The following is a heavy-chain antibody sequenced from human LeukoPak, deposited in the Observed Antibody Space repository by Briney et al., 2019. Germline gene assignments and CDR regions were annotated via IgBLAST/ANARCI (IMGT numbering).Heavy chain of an antibody. V-gene: IGHV3-30-3*01. CDR1: GCTFSDYA. J-gene: IGHJ4*02. CDR3: ARGEGGYCSSTSCYLHFDY. Sequence: SCKASGCTFSDYAMHWVRQAPGKGLEWVAVVSYDGSNKYYADSVRGRFTISRDNSKNTLYLQMNSLRPEDTAVYYCARGEGGYCSSTSCYLHFDYWGQGTLVTVSS. D-gene: IGHD2-2*01. CDR2: VSYDGSNK.